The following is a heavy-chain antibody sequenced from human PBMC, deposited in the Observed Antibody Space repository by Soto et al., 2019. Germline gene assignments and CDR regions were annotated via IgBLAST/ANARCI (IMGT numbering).Heavy chain of an antibody. V-gene: IGHV4-31*03. CDR1: GGSISSGGYY. D-gene: IGHD3-10*01. Sequence: PSETLSLTCTVSGGSISSGGYYWSWIRQHPGKGLEWIGYIYYSGSTYYNPSLKSGVTISVDTSKNQFSLKLSSVTAADTAVYYCARDDRGYYGMDVWGQGTTVTVSS. J-gene: IGHJ6*02. CDR3: ARDDRGYYGMDV. CDR2: IYYSGST.